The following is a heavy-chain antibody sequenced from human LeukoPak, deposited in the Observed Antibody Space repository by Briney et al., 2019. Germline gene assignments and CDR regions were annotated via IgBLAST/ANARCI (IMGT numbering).Heavy chain of an antibody. V-gene: IGHV4-39*01. J-gene: IGHJ3*01. Sequence: SETLSLTCTVSGGSFSSSSYYWGWIRQPPGKGLEWIGTISYSGSTSYNPSLKGRVTMSVDTSKNQFSLKLNSVTAADTAVFYCARIPWGSDAFDVWGQGTMVTVSS. CDR3: ARIPWGSDAFDV. D-gene: IGHD3-16*01. CDR2: ISYSGST. CDR1: GGSFSSSSYY.